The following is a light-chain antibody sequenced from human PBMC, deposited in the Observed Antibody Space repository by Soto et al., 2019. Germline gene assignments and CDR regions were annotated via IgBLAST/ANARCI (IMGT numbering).Light chain of an antibody. CDR2: GNT. J-gene: IGLJ3*02. CDR3: QSWDSSLSGVV. Sequence: QSVLTQPPSVSGAPGQRVTISCTGSISNIGTGYDVHWYQQLPGTAPKLLIYGNTNRPSGVPDRFSGSKSGTSASLAITGLQAEDEADYYCQSWDSSLSGVVFGGGTKLIVL. V-gene: IGLV1-40*01. CDR1: ISNIGTGYD.